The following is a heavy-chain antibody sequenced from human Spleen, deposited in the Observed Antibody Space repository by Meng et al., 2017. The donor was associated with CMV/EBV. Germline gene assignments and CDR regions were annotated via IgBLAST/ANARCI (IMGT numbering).Heavy chain of an antibody. CDR1: GYTFTTSL. Sequence: ASVKVSCKASGYTFTTSLITWVRQAPGQGLEWMGWISAYNGNTNYAQKLQGRVTMTTDTSTSTAYMELRSLRSDDTAVYYCARFPMSSWYAYYYYGMDVWGQGTTVTVSS. D-gene: IGHD6-13*01. CDR3: ARFPMSSWYAYYYYGMDV. CDR2: ISAYNGNT. V-gene: IGHV1-18*01. J-gene: IGHJ6*02.